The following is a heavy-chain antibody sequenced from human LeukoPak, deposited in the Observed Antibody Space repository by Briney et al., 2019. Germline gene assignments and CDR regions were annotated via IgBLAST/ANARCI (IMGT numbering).Heavy chain of an antibody. D-gene: IGHD6-13*01. CDR1: GYTLTELS. CDR2: FDPEDGET. J-gene: IGHJ3*02. CDR3: ARDARGAAAADDAFDI. Sequence: ASVKVSCKVSGYTLTELSMHWVRQAPGKGLEWMGGFDPEDGETIYAQKFQGRVTMTEDTSTDTAYMGLSSLTSEDTAVYYCARDARGAAAADDAFDIWGQGTMVTVSS. V-gene: IGHV1-24*01.